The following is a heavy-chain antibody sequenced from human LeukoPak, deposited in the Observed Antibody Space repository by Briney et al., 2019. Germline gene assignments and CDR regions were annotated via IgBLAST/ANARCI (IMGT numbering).Heavy chain of an antibody. CDR3: AKEGRDYGDAFDY. J-gene: IGHJ4*02. V-gene: IGHV3-30*18. CDR1: GFTFSTYG. Sequence: GGSLRLSCAASGFTFSTYGMHWVRQAPGKGLEWVAVISYDGSNKYYADSVKGRFTISRDNSKNTLYLQMNSLRAEDTAVYYCAKEGRDYGDAFDYWGQGTLVTVSS. D-gene: IGHD4-17*01. CDR2: ISYDGSNK.